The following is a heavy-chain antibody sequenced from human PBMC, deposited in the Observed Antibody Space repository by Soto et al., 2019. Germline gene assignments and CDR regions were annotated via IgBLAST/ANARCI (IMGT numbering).Heavy chain of an antibody. CDR2: INAGNGNT. CDR1: GYTFTSYA. D-gene: IGHD3-22*01. J-gene: IGHJ6*02. V-gene: IGHV1-3*01. CDR3: ARDYSDSIGYSKDVMDV. Sequence: ASVKGSCKASGYTFTSYARDWVSQAPGQRLEWMGWINAGNGNTKYSQKFQGRVTITRDTSASTAYMELSSLRSEDTAGYYGARDYSDSIGYSKDVMDVWGQGTTVTVSS.